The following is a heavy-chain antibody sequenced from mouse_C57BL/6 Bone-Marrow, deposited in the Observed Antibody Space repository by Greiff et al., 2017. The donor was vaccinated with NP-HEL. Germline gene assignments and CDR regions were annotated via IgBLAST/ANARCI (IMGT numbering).Heavy chain of an antibody. V-gene: IGHV1-69*01. J-gene: IGHJ4*01. CDR3: AREGDYYGSSYIYAMDY. D-gene: IGHD1-1*01. Sequence: VQLQQPGAELVMPGASVKLSCKASGYTFTSYWMHWVKQRPGQGLEWIGEIDPSDSYTNSNQKFKGKSTLTVDKSSSTAYMQLSSLTSEDSAVYYCAREGDYYGSSYIYAMDYWCQGTSVTVSS. CDR2: IDPSDSYT. CDR1: GYTFTSYW.